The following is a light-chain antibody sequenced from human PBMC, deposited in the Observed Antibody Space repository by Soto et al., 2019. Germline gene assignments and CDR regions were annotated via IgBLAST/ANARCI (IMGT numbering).Light chain of an antibody. J-gene: IGKJ1*01. CDR2: GAS. CDR1: QDVGKW. Sequence: DIQMTQSPPSVSASVGDRVTITCRASQDVGKWLAWYQQKPGKAPTLLIHGASSLQSGVPPRYSGSGYGTDFTLTISSLQPEDFATYYCQQYNSYPWTFGQGTKVDIK. V-gene: IGKV1D-16*01. CDR3: QQYNSYPWT.